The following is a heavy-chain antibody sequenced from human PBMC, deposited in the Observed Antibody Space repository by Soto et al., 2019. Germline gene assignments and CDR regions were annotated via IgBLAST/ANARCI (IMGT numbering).Heavy chain of an antibody. D-gene: IGHD3-16*01. V-gene: IGHV3-30-3*01. CDR3: ARSYEGVYFDY. J-gene: IGHJ4*02. Sequence: QVQLVESGGGVVQPGRSLRLSCAASGFTFSSYAMHWVRQAPGKGLEWVAVISYDGSNKYYADSVKGRFTISRDNCKNTLYLQMNCLRAEDTAVYYCARSYEGVYFDYWGQGTLVTVSS. CDR2: ISYDGSNK. CDR1: GFTFSSYA.